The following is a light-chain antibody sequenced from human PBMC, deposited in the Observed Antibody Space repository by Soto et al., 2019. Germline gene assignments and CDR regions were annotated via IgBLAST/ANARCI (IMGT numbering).Light chain of an antibody. V-gene: IGLV2-14*01. CDR3: SSYTSSSTLPYV. J-gene: IGLJ1*01. CDR1: SSDVGGYNY. CDR2: DVS. Sequence: QSALTQPASLSVSPGQSITISCTGTSSDVGGYNYVSWYQQHPGKAPKLMIYDVSNRPSGVSNRFSGSKSGNTASLTISGLQAEDEADYYCSSYTSSSTLPYVFGTGTKVTVL.